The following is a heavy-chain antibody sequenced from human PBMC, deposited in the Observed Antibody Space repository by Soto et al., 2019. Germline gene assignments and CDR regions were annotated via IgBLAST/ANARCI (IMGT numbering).Heavy chain of an antibody. CDR2: ISGSGGST. Sequence: VQLLGSGGDLVQPGGSLRLSCAASEFAFRNYAMSWVRQAPGKGLEWVLGISGSGGSTFYADSVKGRFTISRDNSKNTLFLQMNSLRAEDTAVYYCARHQDSSTWYIYPIDFWGQGILVTVSS. CDR3: ARHQDSSTWYIYPIDF. CDR1: EFAFRNYA. V-gene: IGHV3-23*01. J-gene: IGHJ4*02. D-gene: IGHD6-13*01.